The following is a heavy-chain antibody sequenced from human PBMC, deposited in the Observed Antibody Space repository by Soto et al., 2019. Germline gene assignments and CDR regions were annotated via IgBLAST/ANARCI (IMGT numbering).Heavy chain of an antibody. CDR3: ARVAADAYYYMDV. CDR2: IYYSGST. D-gene: IGHD6-13*01. V-gene: IGHV4-59*01. Sequence: SETLSLTCTVSGGSISIYYWSWIRQPPGKGLEWIGYIYYSGSTNYNPSLKSRVTISVDTSKNQFSLKLSSVTAADTAVYYCARVAADAYYYMDVWGKGTTVTVSS. J-gene: IGHJ6*03. CDR1: GGSISIYY.